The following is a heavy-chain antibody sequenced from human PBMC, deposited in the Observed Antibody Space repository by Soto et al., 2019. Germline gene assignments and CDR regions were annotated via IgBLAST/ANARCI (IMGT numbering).Heavy chain of an antibody. J-gene: IGHJ6*02. D-gene: IGHD1-26*01. CDR1: GFPFTKAW. V-gene: IGHV3-15*01. Sequence: EVQLVESGGSLVTPGGSLRLSCAASGFPFTKAWMTWVRQAPGKGLEWVGRIRSKTSSETREYAAPVKGRFTISRDDSKNMLYLEMNSLRAEDTAVYYCAKDNGSGSYYDYYYYYGMDVWGQGTTVTVSS. CDR3: AKDNGSGSYYDYYYYYGMDV. CDR2: IRSKTSSETR.